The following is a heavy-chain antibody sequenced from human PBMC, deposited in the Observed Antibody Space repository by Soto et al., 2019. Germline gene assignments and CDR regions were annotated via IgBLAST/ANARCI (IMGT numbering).Heavy chain of an antibody. CDR1: GFTFSSYA. V-gene: IGHV3-23*01. CDR3: ANATSASCTGSICYSFDY. CDR2: FSGGRDTT. D-gene: IGHD2-21*01. Sequence: VQLLESGGGLVQPGGSLRLSCVASGFTFSSYAMSWVRQAPEQRLEWVATFSGGRDTTCHADSVKGRLTVSRDSTKNTLSLQMSSLRPDDTALYERANATSASCTGSICYSFDYWGQGTLVTVS. J-gene: IGHJ4*02.